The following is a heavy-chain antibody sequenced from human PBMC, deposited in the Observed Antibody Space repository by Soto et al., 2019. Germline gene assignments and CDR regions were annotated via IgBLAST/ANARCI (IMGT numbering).Heavy chain of an antibody. D-gene: IGHD2-2*01. J-gene: IGHJ5*02. CDR1: GYTFTSYA. V-gene: IGHV1-3*01. Sequence: ASVKVSCKASGYTFTSYAMHWVRQAPGQRLEWMGWINAGNGNTKYSQKFQGRVIITRDTSASTAYMELSSLRSEDTAVYYCARADIVVDSWFDPWGQGTLVTVSS. CDR3: ARADIVVDSWFDP. CDR2: INAGNGNT.